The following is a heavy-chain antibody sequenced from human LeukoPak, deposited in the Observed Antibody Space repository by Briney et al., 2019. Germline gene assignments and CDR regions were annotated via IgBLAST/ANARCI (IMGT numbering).Heavy chain of an antibody. CDR3: ARDPYYFESSGLHDVFDI. D-gene: IGHD3-22*01. J-gene: IGHJ3*02. Sequence: SETLSLTCTVSGGSISSYYVNWIRQPAGKGLEWIGRIFTSGTTNYNPSLKSRVTMSVDRCKNQFSLNLSSVTAADTAVYYCARDPYYFESSGLHDVFDIWGQGTMVTVSS. CDR1: GGSISSYY. CDR2: IFTSGTT. V-gene: IGHV4-4*07.